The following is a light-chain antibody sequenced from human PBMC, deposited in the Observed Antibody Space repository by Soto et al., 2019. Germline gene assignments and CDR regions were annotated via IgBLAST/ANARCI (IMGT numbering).Light chain of an antibody. Sequence: QSALTQPASVSGSPGQSITISCTGTSSDAGGYKYVSWYQQHPGKAPKLIIYEVSNRPSGVPNRFSASKSGNTASLTISGLQAEDEADYFCSSFSSTTATTVVFGGGTKLTVL. CDR2: EVS. J-gene: IGLJ2*01. CDR3: SSFSSTTATTVV. CDR1: SSDAGGYKY. V-gene: IGLV2-14*01.